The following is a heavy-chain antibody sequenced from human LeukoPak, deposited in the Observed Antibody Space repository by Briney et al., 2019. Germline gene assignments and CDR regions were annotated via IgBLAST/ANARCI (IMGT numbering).Heavy chain of an antibody. J-gene: IGHJ4*02. Sequence: SQTLSLTCTVSGGPINSGGDSWSWIRQPPGKGLEWIGSIYYSGSTYYNPSLKSRVTISIDTSKNQFSLKLSSVTAADTAVYYCARLRGYSYGMFDYWGQGTLVTVSS. CDR2: IYYSGST. V-gene: IGHV4-30-2*03. CDR3: ARLRGYSYGMFDY. D-gene: IGHD5-18*01. CDR1: GGPINSGGDS.